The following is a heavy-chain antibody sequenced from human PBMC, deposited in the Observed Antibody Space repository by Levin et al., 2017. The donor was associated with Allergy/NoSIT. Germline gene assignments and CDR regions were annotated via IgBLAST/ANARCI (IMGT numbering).Heavy chain of an antibody. CDR2: INTGNGNT. CDR1: GYTFTSYP. Sequence: GESLKISCKASGYTFTSYPIHWVRQAPGQGLKWMGWINTGNGNTKYSQKFQGRVTITRDTSARTAYMDLSSLRSEDTAVYYCARDFGYGDYWGQGTLVTVSS. J-gene: IGHJ4*02. V-gene: IGHV1-3*04. D-gene: IGHD5-18*01. CDR3: ARDFGYGDY.